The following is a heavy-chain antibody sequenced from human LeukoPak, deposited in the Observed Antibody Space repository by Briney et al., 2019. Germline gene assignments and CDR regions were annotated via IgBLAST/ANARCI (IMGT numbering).Heavy chain of an antibody. J-gene: IGHJ4*02. Sequence: ASVKVSCRASGYTFTSFGISWVRQAPGQGLEWMGWISAYNGNTNYAQRLQGRVTMTTDTSTSTAYMELRSLRSDDTAVYYCARDRDYGDYNTQDLFVYWGQGTLVTVSS. D-gene: IGHD4-17*01. CDR2: ISAYNGNT. CDR1: GYTFTSFG. CDR3: ARDRDYGDYNTQDLFVY. V-gene: IGHV1-18*01.